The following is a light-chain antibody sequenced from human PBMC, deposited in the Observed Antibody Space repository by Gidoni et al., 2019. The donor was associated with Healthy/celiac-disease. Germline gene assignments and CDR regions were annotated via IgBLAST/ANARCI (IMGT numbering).Light chain of an antibody. CDR1: QSVRSSY. CDR2: GAS. CDR3: QQYGSSPLVT. V-gene: IGKV3-20*01. J-gene: IGKJ3*01. Sequence: IVLTHSTGTLSLSPGERPTLSCRARQSVRSSYLAWYQEKHGQAPRLLIYGASSRATGIPDRFSGGVSGTDFTLTISGLGPEDFSVYCCQQYGSSPLVTFGPGTKVDIK.